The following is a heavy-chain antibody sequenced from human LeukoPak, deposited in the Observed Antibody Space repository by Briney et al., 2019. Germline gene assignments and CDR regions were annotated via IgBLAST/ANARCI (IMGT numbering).Heavy chain of an antibody. CDR3: AELGITMIGGV. D-gene: IGHD3-10*02. CDR1: GFTFSSYN. V-gene: IGHV3-48*04. CDR2: ISSSRRTI. J-gene: IGHJ6*04. Sequence: QPGGSLRLSCAASGFTFSSYNINWVRQAPGKGLEWVSYISSSRRTISYADSVKGRFTISRDNAKNSLYLQMNSLRAEDTAVYYCAELGITMIGGVWGKGTTVTISS.